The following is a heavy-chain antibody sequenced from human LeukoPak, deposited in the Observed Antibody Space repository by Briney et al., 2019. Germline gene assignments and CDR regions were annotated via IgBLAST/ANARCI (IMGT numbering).Heavy chain of an antibody. CDR2: MNPNSGDT. D-gene: IGHD2-21*02. CDR3: ARVEATVGFAFDI. CDR1: GYTFSGFY. V-gene: IGHV1-2*02. Sequence: GASVKVSCKASGYTFSGFYMHWVRQAPGQGLEWMGWMNPNSGDTKYAPKFQGRVTMTRDMSISTAYMEVNRLTSDDTAVYYCARVEATVGFAFDIWGQGTMVTVS. J-gene: IGHJ3*02.